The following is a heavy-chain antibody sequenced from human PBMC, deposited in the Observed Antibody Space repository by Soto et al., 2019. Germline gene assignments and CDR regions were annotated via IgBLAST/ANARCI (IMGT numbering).Heavy chain of an antibody. CDR2: ISGSGGST. CDR1: GFTFSSYA. CDR3: AKDGANWRTTALVEH. D-gene: IGHD1-1*01. J-gene: IGHJ4*02. V-gene: IGHV3-23*01. Sequence: GSLRLSCAASGFTFSSYAMSWVRQAPGKGLEWVSAISGSGGSTYYADSVKGRFTISRDNSKNTLYLQMNSLRAEDTAVYYCAKDGANWRTTALVEHWGQGTLVTVSS.